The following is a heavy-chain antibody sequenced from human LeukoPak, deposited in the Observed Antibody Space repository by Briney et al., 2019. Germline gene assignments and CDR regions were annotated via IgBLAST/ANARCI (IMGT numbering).Heavy chain of an antibody. J-gene: IGHJ4*02. Sequence: GRSLRLSCAASPFTFSAYAIHWVRQAPGKGLEWVTVISYDAKNEYYADSVRGRFTISRDNSKNTLYLQMNSLRPDDTAVYYCAVGGSGWFFDYWGQGTLVTVSS. CDR1: PFTFSAYA. CDR2: ISYDAKNE. D-gene: IGHD6-19*01. V-gene: IGHV3-30*04. CDR3: AVGGSGWFFDY.